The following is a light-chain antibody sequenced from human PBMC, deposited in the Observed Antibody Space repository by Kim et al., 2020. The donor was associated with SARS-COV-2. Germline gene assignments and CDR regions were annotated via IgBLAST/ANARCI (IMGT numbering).Light chain of an antibody. CDR3: QSYDSGLSGHV. J-gene: IGLJ1*01. CDR2: GNN. CDR1: SSNIGAGYD. V-gene: IGLV1-40*01. Sequence: GQTVTIACTGSSSNIGAGYDVHWYQQFPGTAPKLLIYGNNNRPSGVPDRISGSKSGTSASLAITGLQAEDEADYCQSYDSGLSGHVFGTGTKVTVL.